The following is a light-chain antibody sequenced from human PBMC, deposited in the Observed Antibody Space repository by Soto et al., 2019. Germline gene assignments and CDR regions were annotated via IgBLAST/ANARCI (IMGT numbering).Light chain of an antibody. CDR1: QSVTSSY. J-gene: IGKJ5*01. V-gene: IGKV3-20*01. CDR2: GAY. CDR3: QQYSSSRT. Sequence: EIVLTQSPGTLSLSPGERATLSCRASQSVTSSYLAWYQQKPGQAPRLLIYGAYRRATGIPDMFSGSGSGTYFTLTISKLEHEDFAVYYCQQYSSSRTFGQGTRVEIK.